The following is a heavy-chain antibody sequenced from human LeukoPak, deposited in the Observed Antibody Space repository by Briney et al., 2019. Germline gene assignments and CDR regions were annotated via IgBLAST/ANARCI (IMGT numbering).Heavy chain of an antibody. J-gene: IGHJ5*02. Sequence: SETLSLTCAVYGGSFRRHYWTWIRQPPGKGLEWIGEVYHSGATNYNPSLKTRVTISVDKSKNEFSLALTSLNAADTAVYYCARGVPAAGAKWFDPWGQGSLVTVSS. V-gene: IGHV4-34*01. CDR3: ARGVPAAGAKWFDP. CDR2: VYHSGAT. D-gene: IGHD6-13*01. CDR1: GGSFRRHY.